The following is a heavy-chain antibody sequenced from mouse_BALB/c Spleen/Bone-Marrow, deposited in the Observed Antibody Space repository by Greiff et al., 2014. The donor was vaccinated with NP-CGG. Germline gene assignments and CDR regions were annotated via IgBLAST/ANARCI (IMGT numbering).Heavy chain of an antibody. D-gene: IGHD1-1*01. CDR3: TRDLYYCGSSCWYFDV. CDR1: GYTLTSYY. J-gene: IGHJ1*01. Sequence: QVQLQQSGAELVKPGASVKLSCKASGYTLTSYYMYWVKQRPGQGLEWIGRINPSNGGTNFNEKFKSKATLTVDKSSSTAYMQLSSLTSEDSAVYYCTRDLYYCGSSCWYFDVWGAGTTVTVSS. CDR2: INPSNGGT. V-gene: IGHV1S81*02.